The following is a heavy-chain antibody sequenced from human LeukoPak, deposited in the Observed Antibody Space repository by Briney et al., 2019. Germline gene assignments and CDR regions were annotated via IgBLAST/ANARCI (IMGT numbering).Heavy chain of an antibody. CDR2: ITPIFGTA. J-gene: IGHJ5*02. D-gene: IGHD2-15*01. CDR3: ASGCSGGSCYGVDWFDP. CDR1: GGTFSSYA. Sequence: SVKVSCKASGGTFSSYAISWVRQAPGQGLEWMGGITPIFGTANYAQKFQGRVTITTDESTSTAYMELSSLRSEDTAVYYCASGCSGGSCYGVDWFDPWGQGTLVTVSS. V-gene: IGHV1-69*05.